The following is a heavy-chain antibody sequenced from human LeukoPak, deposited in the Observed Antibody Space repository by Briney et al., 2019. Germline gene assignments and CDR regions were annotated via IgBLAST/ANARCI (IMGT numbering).Heavy chain of an antibody. CDR1: GFTFSDYY. J-gene: IGHJ6*02. V-gene: IGHV3-11*01. Sequence: PGGSLRLSCAASGFTFSDYYMSWIRQAPGKGLEWVSYISSSGSTIYYADSVKGRFTISRDNAKNSLYLQMNSLRAEDTAVYYCARDGSGSYHLNYYCGMDVWGQGTTVTVSS. D-gene: IGHD3-10*01. CDR3: ARDGSGSYHLNYYCGMDV. CDR2: ISSSGSTI.